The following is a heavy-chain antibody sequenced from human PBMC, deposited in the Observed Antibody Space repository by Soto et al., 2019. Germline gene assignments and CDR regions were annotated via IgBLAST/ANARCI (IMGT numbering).Heavy chain of an antibody. Sequence: QVQLVQSGAEVKKPGASVKVSCKASGYTFTSYAMHWVRQAPGQRLEWMGWINTGKGHTEYSQKFRGRVTITRDTSASTAYMELSSLRSEDTAVYFCARGSCSAGGCYSFYFDYWGQGTLVTVSS. CDR1: GYTFTSYA. CDR3: ARGSCSAGGCYSFYFDY. V-gene: IGHV1-3*04. J-gene: IGHJ4*02. D-gene: IGHD2-15*01. CDR2: INTGKGHT.